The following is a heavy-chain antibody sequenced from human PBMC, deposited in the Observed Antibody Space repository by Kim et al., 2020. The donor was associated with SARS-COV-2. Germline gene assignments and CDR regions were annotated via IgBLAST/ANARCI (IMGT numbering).Heavy chain of an antibody. CDR1: GFTFDDYA. D-gene: IGHD5-12*01. CDR3: AKDMRWLQSEYYFDY. Sequence: GGSLRLSCAASGFTFDDYAMHWVRQAPGKGLEWVSGISWNSGSIGYADSVKGRFTISRDNAKNSLYLQMNSLRAEDTALYYCAKDMRWLQSEYYFDYWGQGTLVTVSS. J-gene: IGHJ4*02. V-gene: IGHV3-9*01. CDR2: ISWNSGSI.